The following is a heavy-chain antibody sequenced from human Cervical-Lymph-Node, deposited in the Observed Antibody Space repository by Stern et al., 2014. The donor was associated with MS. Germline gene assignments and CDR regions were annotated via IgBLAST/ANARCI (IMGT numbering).Heavy chain of an antibody. V-gene: IGHV3-30*03. J-gene: IGHJ4*02. Sequence: VQLVESGGGVVQPGRSLRLSCSPSGFAFSTYGMHWVRPAPGQGLEWVALISFDGAKTYYADSVKGRFTISRDNPKNTLYLQMKSLRGEDTAVYYCARGSDWYPLDYWGQGTLVTVSS. D-gene: IGHD6-19*01. CDR3: ARGSDWYPLDY. CDR2: ISFDGAKT. CDR1: GFAFSTYG.